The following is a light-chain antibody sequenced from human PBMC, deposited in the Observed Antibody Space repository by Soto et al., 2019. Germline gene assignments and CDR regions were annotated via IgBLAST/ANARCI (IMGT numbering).Light chain of an antibody. CDR3: AAWDDSLNGYV. V-gene: IGLV1-44*01. J-gene: IGLJ1*01. CDR1: SSNIGSNT. Sequence: QSVLTQPPSASGTPRQRVTISCSGSSSNIGSNTVNWYQQLPGTAPKLLIYTNDQRPSGVPDRFSGSKSGTSASLAISGLQSEDEADYFCAAWDDSLNGYVFATGTKVTVL. CDR2: TND.